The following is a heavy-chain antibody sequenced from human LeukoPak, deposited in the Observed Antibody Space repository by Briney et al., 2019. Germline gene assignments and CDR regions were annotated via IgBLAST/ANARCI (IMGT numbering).Heavy chain of an antibody. V-gene: IGHV1-18*01. Sequence: GASVKVSCKASGYTFTSYGISWVRQAPGQGLEWMGWISAYNGNTNYAQKLQGRVTMTTDTSTSTAYMELRSLRSDDTAVYYCARDLVRSTSRFERWFDPWGQGTLVTVSS. D-gene: IGHD2-2*01. J-gene: IGHJ5*02. CDR2: ISAYNGNT. CDR1: GYTFTSYG. CDR3: ARDLVRSTSRFERWFDP.